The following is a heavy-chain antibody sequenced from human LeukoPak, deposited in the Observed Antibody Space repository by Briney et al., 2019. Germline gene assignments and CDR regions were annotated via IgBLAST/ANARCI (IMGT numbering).Heavy chain of an antibody. Sequence: PGGSLRLSCAASGFTFSSYAMHWVRQAPGKGLEWVAVISYDGSNKYYADSVKGRFTISRDNAKSSLYLQMNSLRAEDTAVYYCARGSGDCTCPAYWGQGTLVTVSS. D-gene: IGHD2-21*02. V-gene: IGHV3-30-3*01. CDR1: GFTFSSYA. CDR3: ARGSGDCTCPAY. CDR2: ISYDGSNK. J-gene: IGHJ4*02.